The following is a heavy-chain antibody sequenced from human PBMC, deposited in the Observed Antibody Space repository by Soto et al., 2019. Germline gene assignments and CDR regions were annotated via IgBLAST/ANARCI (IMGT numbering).Heavy chain of an antibody. J-gene: IGHJ5*02. D-gene: IGHD2-15*01. CDR1: GGTFSSYA. CDR2: IIPIFGTA. CDR3: ARDCSGGSCFDP. V-gene: IGHV1-69*13. Sequence: EASVKVSCKASGGTFSSYAISWVRQAPGQGLEWMGGIIPIFGTANYAQKFQGRVTITADESTSTAYMELSSLRSEDTAVYYCARDCSGGSCFDPWGQGTLVTSPQ.